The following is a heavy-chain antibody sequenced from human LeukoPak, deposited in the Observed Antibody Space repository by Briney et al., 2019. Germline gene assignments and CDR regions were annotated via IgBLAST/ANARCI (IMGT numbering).Heavy chain of an antibody. V-gene: IGHV3-23*01. J-gene: IGHJ4*02. CDR3: AKHRPISSSRGYYFDY. CDR2: ISGSGGST. D-gene: IGHD6-13*01. Sequence: GGSLRLSCAASGFTFSSYAMSWVRQAPGKGLEWVSPISGSGGSTYYADSVKGRFTISRDNSKNTLYLQMNSLRAEDTAVYYCAKHRPISSSRGYYFDYWGQGTLVTVSS. CDR1: GFTFSSYA.